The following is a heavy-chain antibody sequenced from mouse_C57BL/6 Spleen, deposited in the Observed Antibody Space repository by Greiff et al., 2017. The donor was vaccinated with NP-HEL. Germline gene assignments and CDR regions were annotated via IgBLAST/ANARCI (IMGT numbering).Heavy chain of an antibody. CDR1: GYTFTDYE. Sequence: QVQLQQSGAELVRPGASVTLSCKASGYTFTDYEMHWVKQTPVHGLEWIGAIDPETGGTAYNQKFKGKAILTADKSSSTAYMELRSLTSEDSAVYYSTRTDYGSSYKAYWGQGTLVTVSA. J-gene: IGHJ3*01. CDR3: TRTDYGSSYKAY. D-gene: IGHD1-1*01. V-gene: IGHV1-15*01. CDR2: IDPETGGT.